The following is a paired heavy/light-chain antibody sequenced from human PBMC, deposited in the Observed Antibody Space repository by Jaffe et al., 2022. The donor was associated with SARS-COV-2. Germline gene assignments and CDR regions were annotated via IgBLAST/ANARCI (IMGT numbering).Light chain of an antibody. CDR2: QVS. Sequence: QSALTQPASVSGSPGQSITISCTGTSSDVGGHKYVSWYQQHPGKAPKLIISQVSNRPSGISSRFSGSKSGNTASLAISGLQAEDEADYHCSSYSSAGTSVVFGGGTKLTVL. CDR1: SSDVGGHKY. CDR3: SSYSSAGTSVV. V-gene: IGLV2-14*01. J-gene: IGLJ2*01.
Heavy chain of an antibody. Sequence: QVQLVQSGAEVKKPGASVKVSCKVSGYTFTSPDINWVRQATGQGLEWMGWMNLNSGNTGYAQNFQGRVTMTRNTAINTAYMELSTLTSEDTAVYYCARVGPSNKWPDFDSWGQGTLVTVSP. CDR1: GYTFTSPD. V-gene: IGHV1-8*02. CDR2: MNLNSGNT. CDR3: ARVGPSNKWPDFDS. D-gene: IGHD5-12*01. J-gene: IGHJ4*02.